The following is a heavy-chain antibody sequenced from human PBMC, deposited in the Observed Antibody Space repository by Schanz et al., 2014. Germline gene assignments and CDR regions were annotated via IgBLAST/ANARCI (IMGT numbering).Heavy chain of an antibody. D-gene: IGHD6-19*01. CDR2: ITYSGGT. CDR1: GSSISSYY. V-gene: IGHV4-59*01. CDR3: AGVPSASLERGCHYYMDV. Sequence: QVQLQESGPGLVRPSETLSLTCTVSGSSISSYYWSWIRQSPGKGPEWIGYITYSGGTNHNASLKSRVTIPVDTAKNQFPLKVPTVTAADTAIYDCAGVPSASLERGCHYYMDVWGKGTTVTVSS. J-gene: IGHJ6*03.